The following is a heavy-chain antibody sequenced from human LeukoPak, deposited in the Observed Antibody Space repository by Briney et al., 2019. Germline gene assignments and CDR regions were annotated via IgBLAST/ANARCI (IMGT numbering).Heavy chain of an antibody. J-gene: IGHJ5*02. V-gene: IGHV3-23*01. D-gene: IGHD2-15*01. CDR3: AKFGPAIVVVAATVPWFDP. CDR1: GFTFSSYA. Sequence: PGGSLRLSCAASGFTFSSYAMSWVRQAPGKGLEWVSAISGSGGSTYYADSVKGRFTISRDNSKNTLYLQMNSLRAEDTAVYYCAKFGPAIVVVAATVPWFDPWGQGTLVTVSS. CDR2: ISGSGGST.